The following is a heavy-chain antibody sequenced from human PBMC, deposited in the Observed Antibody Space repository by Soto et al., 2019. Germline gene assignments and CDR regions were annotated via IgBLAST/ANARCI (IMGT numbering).Heavy chain of an antibody. CDR2: VSYSGST. D-gene: IGHD6-13*01. Sequence: SETLSLTCSLSGGAIGGYYWSWIRQPPGKALEWIGYVSYSGSTDYHPSLKSRVSISIDTSKNQFSLKMISVTAADTAVYYCARKYSSSWYRARNAFDIWGQGTMVTVSS. V-gene: IGHV4-59*01. J-gene: IGHJ3*02. CDR3: ARKYSSSWYRARNAFDI. CDR1: GGAIGGYY.